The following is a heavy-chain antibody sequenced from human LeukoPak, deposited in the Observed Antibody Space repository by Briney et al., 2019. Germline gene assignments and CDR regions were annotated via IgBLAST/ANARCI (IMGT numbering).Heavy chain of an antibody. V-gene: IGHV3-7*04. D-gene: IGHD1-1*01. CDR3: ARGWSVAY. Sequence: GGSLRLSCAASGLTFSNYWMTWVRQAPGKGLEWVANIKRDGSEMNYVDSVKGRFTISRDNAKSSLYLQMNSLRAEGTAVYYCARGWSVAYWGQGTLVTVSS. CDR1: GLTFSNYW. CDR2: IKRDGSEM. J-gene: IGHJ4*02.